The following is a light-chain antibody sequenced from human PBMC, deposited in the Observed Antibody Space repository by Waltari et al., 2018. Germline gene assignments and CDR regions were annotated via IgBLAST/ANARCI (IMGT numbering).Light chain of an antibody. J-gene: IGKJ5*01. CDR3: VQALQPPGT. V-gene: IGKV2-28*01. CDR1: QRLLYSDGNNY. CDR2: LGS. Sequence: DIVMTQSPLSLPVTPGEPASISCSSSQRLLYSDGNNYLDWYLQRPGQSPHLLLYLGSTRASGVPDRFSGSGSGTDFTLKITRVEAEDVGVYYCVQALQPPGTFGQGTRLEIK.